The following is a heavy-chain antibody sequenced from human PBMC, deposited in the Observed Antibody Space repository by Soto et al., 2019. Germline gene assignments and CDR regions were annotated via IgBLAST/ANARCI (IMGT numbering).Heavy chain of an antibody. J-gene: IGHJ4*02. CDR1: GYTFTSYA. CDR2: INAGNGNT. V-gene: IGHV1-3*05. D-gene: IGHD2-21*02. Sequence: QVQLVQSGAEEKKPGASVKVSCKASGYTFTSYAMHWVRQAPGQRLEWMGWINAGNGNTNYSQKFQGRVTITRDTSASTAYMELSSLRSEHTAVYYCARSIVVVPALDYWGQGTLVPVSS. CDR3: ARSIVVVPALDY.